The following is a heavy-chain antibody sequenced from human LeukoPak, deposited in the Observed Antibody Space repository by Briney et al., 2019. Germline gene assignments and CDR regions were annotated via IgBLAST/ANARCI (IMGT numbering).Heavy chain of an antibody. J-gene: IGHJ3*02. CDR2: IYTSGNT. CDR3: ARAVVVGRAFDI. Sequence: SETLSLTCTVSGGSISTYYWSWIRQPPGKGLEWIGRIYTSGNTNQNPSLKSRVTMSVDTSKNQLSLNLSSLTAADTAVYYCARAVVVGRAFDIWGQGTMVTVSS. V-gene: IGHV4-4*07. D-gene: IGHD2-15*01. CDR1: GGSISTYY.